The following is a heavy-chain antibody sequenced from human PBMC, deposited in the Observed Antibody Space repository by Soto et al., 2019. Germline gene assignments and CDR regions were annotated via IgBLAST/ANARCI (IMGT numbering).Heavy chain of an antibody. J-gene: IGHJ6*02. CDR3: ASGRFVYYYDSSGYYYYYYYGMDV. CDR2: IIPIFGTA. V-gene: IGHV1-69*13. Sequence: SVKVSCKASGGTFSSYAISWVRQAPGQGLEWMGGIIPIFGTANYAQKFQGRVTITADESTSTAYMELSSLRSEDTAVYYCASGRFVYYYDSSGYYYYYYYGMDVWGQGTTVTV. CDR1: GGTFSSYA. D-gene: IGHD3-22*01.